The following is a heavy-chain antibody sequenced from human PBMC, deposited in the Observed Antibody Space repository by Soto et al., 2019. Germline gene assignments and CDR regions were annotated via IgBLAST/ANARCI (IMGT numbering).Heavy chain of an antibody. CDR1: GYTFTSYA. Sequence: ASVKVSCKASGYTFTSYAMHWVRQAPGQRLEWMGWINAGNGNTNYAQKLQGRVTMTTDTSTSTAYMELRSLRSDDTAVYYCARGIQQLVYFYYYYGMDVWGQGTTVTVSS. V-gene: IGHV1-3*01. J-gene: IGHJ6*02. CDR3: ARGIQQLVYFYYYYGMDV. D-gene: IGHD6-13*01. CDR2: INAGNGNT.